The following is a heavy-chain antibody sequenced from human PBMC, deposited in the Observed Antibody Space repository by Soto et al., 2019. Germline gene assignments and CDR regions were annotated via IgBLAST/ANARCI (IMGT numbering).Heavy chain of an antibody. D-gene: IGHD2-2*01. V-gene: IGHV3-33*01. J-gene: IGHJ3*02. CDR3: AGAPPYCSSASCPGAFDI. CDR1: GFTFSSYG. Sequence: PGGSLRLSCAASGFTFSSYGMHWVRQAPGKGLEWVAVIWYDGSNKYYADSVKGRFTISRDNSKNTLYLQMNSLRAEDTAVYYCAGAPPYCSSASCPGAFDIWGQGTMVTVSS. CDR2: IWYDGSNK.